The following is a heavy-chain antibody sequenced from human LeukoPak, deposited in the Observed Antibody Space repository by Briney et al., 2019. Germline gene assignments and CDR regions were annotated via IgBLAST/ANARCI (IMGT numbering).Heavy chain of an antibody. J-gene: IGHJ4*02. CDR2: IKQDGSEK. CDR1: GFTFSSYW. Sequence: EGSLRLSCAASGFTFSSYWMSWVRQAPGKGLEWVANIKQDGSEKYYVDSVKGRFTISRDNAKNSLYLQMNSLRAEDTAVYYCARDPHYGSGSYGYFDYWGQGTLVTVSS. D-gene: IGHD3-10*01. V-gene: IGHV3-7*01. CDR3: ARDPHYGSGSYGYFDY.